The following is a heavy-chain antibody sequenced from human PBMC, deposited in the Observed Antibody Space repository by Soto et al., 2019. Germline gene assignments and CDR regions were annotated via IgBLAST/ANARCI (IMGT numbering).Heavy chain of an antibody. V-gene: IGHV4-4*03. Sequence: PETLALTCSRYGRSISSINWWSWVRQPPGKGVEWIGEIYHSGSTNYNPSLKSRVTISVDKSKNQFSLKLSSVTAADTAVYYCARDTVYWGQGNLVTGSS. CDR1: GRSISSINW. CDR3: ARDTVY. CDR2: IYHSGST. D-gene: IGHD4-17*01. J-gene: IGHJ4*02.